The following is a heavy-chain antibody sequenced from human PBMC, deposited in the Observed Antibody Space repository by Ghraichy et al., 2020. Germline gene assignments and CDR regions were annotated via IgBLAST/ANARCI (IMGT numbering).Heavy chain of an antibody. J-gene: IGHJ4*02. CDR2: IYYSGST. CDR1: GGSISSGDYY. CDR3: ASHPGDTMIVH. D-gene: IGHD3-22*01. Sequence: SETLSLTCTVSGGSISSGDYYWSWIRQPPGKGLEWIGYIYYSGSTYYNPSLKSRVTISVDTSKNQFSLKLSSVTAADTAVYYCASHPGDTMIVHWGQGTLVTVSS. V-gene: IGHV4-30-4*01.